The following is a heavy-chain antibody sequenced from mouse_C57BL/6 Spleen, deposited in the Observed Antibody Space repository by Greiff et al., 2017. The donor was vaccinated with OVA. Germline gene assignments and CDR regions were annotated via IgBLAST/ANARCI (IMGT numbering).Heavy chain of an antibody. CDR1: GFSLTSYG. CDR3: AYYGSSLWFAY. V-gene: IGHV2-2*01. J-gene: IGHJ3*01. CDR2: IWSGGST. D-gene: IGHD1-1*01. Sequence: VQLQQSGPGLVQPSQSLSITCTVSGFSLTSYGVHWVRQSPGKGLEWLGVIWSGGSTDYNAAFISRLSISKDNSKSQVFFKMNSLQADDTAIYYCAYYGSSLWFAYWGQGTLVTVSA.